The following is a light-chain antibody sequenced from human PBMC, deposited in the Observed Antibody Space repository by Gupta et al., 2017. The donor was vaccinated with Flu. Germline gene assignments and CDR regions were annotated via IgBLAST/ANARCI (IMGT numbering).Light chain of an antibody. V-gene: IGKV3D-15*03. CDR2: DAS. Sequence: LSVSQGEGVTRSSRASRSIGVDVAWQQQKPGQAPRHLNYDASGRATGVPGRMSDGASATDITLIINILPPEDFAVYCCQRVDEWRYTFGQGTRLEIK. CDR1: RSIGVD. J-gene: IGKJ5*01. CDR3: QRVDEWRYT.